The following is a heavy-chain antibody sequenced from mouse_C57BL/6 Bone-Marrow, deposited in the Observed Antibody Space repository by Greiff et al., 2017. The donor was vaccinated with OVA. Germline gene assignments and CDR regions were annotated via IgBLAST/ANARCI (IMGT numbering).Heavy chain of an antibody. J-gene: IGHJ3*01. V-gene: IGHV5-9-1*02. CDR3: TRDEGYYGSSRAWFAY. CDR1: GFPFSSYA. CDR2: ISSGCDYI. Sequence: EVKVEESGEGLVKPGGSLKLSCAASGFPFSSYAMSWVRQTPEKRLEWVAYISSGCDYIYYADTVKGRFTISRDNARNTLYLQMSSLKSEDTAMYYCTRDEGYYGSSRAWFAYWGQGTLVTVSA. D-gene: IGHD1-1*01.